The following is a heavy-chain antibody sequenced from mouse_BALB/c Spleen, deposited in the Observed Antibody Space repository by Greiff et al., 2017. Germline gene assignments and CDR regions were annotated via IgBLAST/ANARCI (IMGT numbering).Heavy chain of an antibody. Sequence: VQLQQSGAELVKPGASVKLSCTASGFNIKDTYMHWVKQRPEQGLEWIGRIDPANGNTKYDPKFQGKATITADTSSNTAYLQLSSLTSEDTAVYYCARGHDYDGYAMDYWGQGTSGTVSS. D-gene: IGHD2-4*01. CDR1: GFNIKDTY. CDR3: ARGHDYDGYAMDY. J-gene: IGHJ4*01. CDR2: IDPANGNT. V-gene: IGHV14-3*02.